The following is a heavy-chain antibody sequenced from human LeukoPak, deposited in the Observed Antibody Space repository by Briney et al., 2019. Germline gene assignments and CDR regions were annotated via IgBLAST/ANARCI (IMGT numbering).Heavy chain of an antibody. J-gene: IGHJ6*02. CDR3: AKDHVSTYGVDV. V-gene: IGHV3-33*06. CDR2: IWYDGSNK. CDR1: GFTFSSYG. D-gene: IGHD3-22*01. Sequence: GGSLRLSCTASGFTFSSYGMHWVRQAPGKGLEWVAVIWYDGSNKYYADSVKGRFTISRDNSKNTLDLQMNSLRAEDTAVYYCAKDHVSTYGVDVWGQGTTVTVSS.